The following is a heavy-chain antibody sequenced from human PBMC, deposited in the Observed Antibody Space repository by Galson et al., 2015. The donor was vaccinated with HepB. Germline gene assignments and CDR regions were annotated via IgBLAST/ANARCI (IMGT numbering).Heavy chain of an antibody. CDR1: GFTFSTYW. J-gene: IGHJ4*02. Sequence: SLRLSCAASGFTFSTYWMSWVRQAPGKGLGWVASIKQDGSEKYYVDSVKGRFTISRDNAKNSLYLQMNSLRAEDTAVYYCARHYFSAWPDTSLDYWGQGTLVTVSS. CDR3: ARHYFSAWPDTSLDY. V-gene: IGHV3-7*03. D-gene: IGHD6-19*01. CDR2: IKQDGSEK.